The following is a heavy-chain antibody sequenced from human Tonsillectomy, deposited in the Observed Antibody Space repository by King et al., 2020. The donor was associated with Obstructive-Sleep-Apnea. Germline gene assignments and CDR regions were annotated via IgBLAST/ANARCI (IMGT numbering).Heavy chain of an antibody. CDR1: GYTFSSYD. CDR3: ARGKSGSGSNWFDP. V-gene: IGHV1-8*01. D-gene: IGHD3-10*01. CDR2: MNPYSANT. Sequence: QLVQSGAEVKKPGASVKVSCKASGYTFSSYDINWGRQATGQGLEWMGWMNPYSANTGYAQRFQGRVTMTRNTSISTAYMELNNLRSEDTAVYFCARGKSGSGSNWFDPWGQGTLVTVSS. J-gene: IGHJ5*02.